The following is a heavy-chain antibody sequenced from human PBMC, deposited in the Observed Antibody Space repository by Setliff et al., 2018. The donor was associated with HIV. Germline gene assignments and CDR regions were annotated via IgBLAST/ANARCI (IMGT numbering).Heavy chain of an antibody. D-gene: IGHD6-19*01. CDR3: ARDYWVAGLDS. J-gene: IGHJ4*02. CDR2: IKQEGSEK. Sequence: TSETLSLSCAASGFTFNMFWLSWVRQAPGKGLEWVANIKQEGSEKNYVDSVKGRFTISRDNAKNSLYLQMNSLSVEDTAVYYCARDYWVAGLDSWGQGTLVTVSS. CDR1: GFTFNMFW. V-gene: IGHV3-7*01.